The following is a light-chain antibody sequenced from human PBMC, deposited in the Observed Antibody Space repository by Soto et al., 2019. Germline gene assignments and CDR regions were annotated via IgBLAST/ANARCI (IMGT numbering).Light chain of an antibody. CDR1: QSVSSY. CDR3: KKRHSCPRT. J-gene: IGKJ1*01. CDR2: DAS. Sequence: EIVLTQSPATLSLSVGDRATLSCRASQSVSSYLAWYPQKPGQAHRLLIYDASNRATGIPARFSESGSGTDFTPTLTRIENDEFVVYDCKKRHSCPRTFGQGTKVEIK. V-gene: IGKV3-11*01.